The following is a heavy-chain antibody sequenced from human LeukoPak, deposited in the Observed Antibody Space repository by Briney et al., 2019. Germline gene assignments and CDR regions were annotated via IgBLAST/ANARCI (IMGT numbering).Heavy chain of an antibody. CDR2: IYYSGST. J-gene: IGHJ5*02. CDR1: GGSISSYY. Sequence: PSETLSLTCTVSGGSISSYYWSWIRQPPGKGLEWIGYIYYSGSTNYNPSLKSRVTISVDTSKNQLSLKLNSVTAGDTAMYYCARGFNWFDPWGQGTLVTVSS. V-gene: IGHV4-59*01. D-gene: IGHD3-3*01. CDR3: ARGFNWFDP.